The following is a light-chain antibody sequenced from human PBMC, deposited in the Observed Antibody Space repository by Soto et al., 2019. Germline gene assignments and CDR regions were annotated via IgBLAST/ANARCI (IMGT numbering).Light chain of an antibody. J-gene: IGLJ2*01. V-gene: IGLV2-8*01. CDR3: SSYAGSNFVV. CDR2: EVS. CDR1: SSDVGGYNY. Sequence: QSALTQPPSASGSPGQSVTISCTGTSSDVGGYNYVSWYQQHPGKAPKLMLYEVSKRPSGVPDRFSGSKSGNTASLTVSGLQAEDEAEYSCSSYAGSNFVVFGGGTQLTVL.